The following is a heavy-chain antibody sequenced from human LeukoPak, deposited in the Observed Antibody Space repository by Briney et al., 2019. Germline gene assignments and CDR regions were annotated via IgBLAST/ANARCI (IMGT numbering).Heavy chain of an antibody. CDR2: IYSGGNT. D-gene: IGHD3-22*01. J-gene: IGHJ4*02. CDR1: GFTVSSSY. CDR3: ARDLDSSGYYYFDY. Sequence: PGGSLRLSCAASGFTVSSSYMGWVRQAPGKGLEWVSVIYSGGNTYYADSVRGRFTISRDNFKNTLYLQMNSLRAEDTAVYYCARDLDSSGYYYFDYWGQGTLVTVSS. V-gene: IGHV3-66*02.